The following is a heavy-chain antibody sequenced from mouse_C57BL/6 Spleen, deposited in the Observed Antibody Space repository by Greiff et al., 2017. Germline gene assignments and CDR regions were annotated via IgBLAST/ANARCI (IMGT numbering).Heavy chain of an antibody. CDR1: GFSLTSYG. J-gene: IGHJ4*01. V-gene: IGHV2-6-1*01. CDR2: IWSDGST. D-gene: IGHD2-2*01. Sequence: QVQLQQSGPGLVAPSQSLSITCTVSGFSLTSYGVHWVRQPPGKGLEWLVVIWSDGSTTYNSALKSRLSISKDNSKSQVFLKMNSLQTDDTAMYYCARQMVTTDYYAMDYWGQGTSVTVSS. CDR3: ARQMVTTDYYAMDY.